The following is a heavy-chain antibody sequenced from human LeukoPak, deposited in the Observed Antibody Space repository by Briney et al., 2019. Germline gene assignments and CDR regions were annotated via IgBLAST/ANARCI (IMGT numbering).Heavy chain of an antibody. J-gene: IGHJ5*02. CDR2: INTNTGNP. Sequence: GASVKVSCKASGYTFTSYAMNWVRQAPGQGLEWMGWINTNTGNPTYAQGFTGRFVFSLDTSVSTAYLQISSLKAEDTAVYYCARSYLSSSWYGFDPWGQGTLVTVSS. CDR3: ARSYLSSSWYGFDP. CDR1: GYTFTSYA. D-gene: IGHD6-13*01. V-gene: IGHV7-4-1*02.